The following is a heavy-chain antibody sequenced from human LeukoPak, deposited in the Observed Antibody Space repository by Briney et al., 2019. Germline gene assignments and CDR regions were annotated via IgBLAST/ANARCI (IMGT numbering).Heavy chain of an antibody. Sequence: SETLSLTCTVSGYFISSGYYWGWIRQPPGKGLEWIGSIYHSGSTYYNPSLKSRATISVDTSKNQFSLKLSSVTAADTAVYYCARDIYYYDSSGSRVFDYWGQGTLVTVSS. D-gene: IGHD3-22*01. CDR1: GYFISSGYY. CDR2: IYHSGST. V-gene: IGHV4-38-2*02. J-gene: IGHJ4*02. CDR3: ARDIYYYDSSGSRVFDY.